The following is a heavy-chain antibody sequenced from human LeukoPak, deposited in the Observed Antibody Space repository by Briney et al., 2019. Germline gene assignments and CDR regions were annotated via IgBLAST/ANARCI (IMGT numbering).Heavy chain of an antibody. J-gene: IGHJ4*02. V-gene: IGHV3-48*03. Sequence: PGGSLRLSCAPSRFTFSRYAMNWVRQAPGEGLEWGSDITSRGDIINYAHSVKGRFTISRDNAKNSLFLQMNSLRAEDTAVYYCARDRSGWYYFDYWGQGALVTVSS. CDR2: ITSRGDII. CDR1: RFTFSRYA. D-gene: IGHD6-19*01. CDR3: ARDRSGWYYFDY.